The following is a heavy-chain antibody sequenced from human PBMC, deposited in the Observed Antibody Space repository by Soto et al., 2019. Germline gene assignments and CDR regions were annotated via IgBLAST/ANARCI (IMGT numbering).Heavy chain of an antibody. CDR1: GYTFTGYY. CDR3: AAVLYSNPAY. CDR2: IVVGSGNT. Sequence: WASVKVSCKASGYTFTGYYMHWVRQAPGQRLEWIGWIVVGSGNTNYAQKFQERVTITRDMSTSTAYMELSSLRSEDTAVYYCAAVLYSNPAYWGQGTLVTVSS. J-gene: IGHJ4*02. V-gene: IGHV1-58*02. D-gene: IGHD4-4*01.